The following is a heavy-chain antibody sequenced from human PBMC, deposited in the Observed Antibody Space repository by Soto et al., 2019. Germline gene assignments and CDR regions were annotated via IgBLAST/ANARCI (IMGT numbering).Heavy chain of an antibody. Sequence: ASVKVSCKASGYTFTGYYMHWVRQAPGQGLEWMGWINPNSGGTNYAQKFQGRVTMTRDTSISTAYMELSRLRSDDTAVYYCATNQMYSSSSPPELDYWGQGTLVTSPQ. CDR2: INPNSGGT. V-gene: IGHV1-2*02. CDR3: ATNQMYSSSSPPELDY. J-gene: IGHJ4*02. D-gene: IGHD6-6*01. CDR1: GYTFTGYY.